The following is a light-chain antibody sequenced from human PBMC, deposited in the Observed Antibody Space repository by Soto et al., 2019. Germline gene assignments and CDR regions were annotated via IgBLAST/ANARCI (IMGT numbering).Light chain of an antibody. Sequence: QSDLAQPASVSESPGQSIIISCTGTSSDVGGYNYVFWYQHPPGKAPKLMIYDVTNRPSGVSNRFSGSKSGNTASLTISGLQAKDEADYYCTSYTSSSTYVFGTGTKVTVL. V-gene: IGLV2-14*03. J-gene: IGLJ1*01. CDR1: SSDVGGYNY. CDR3: TSYTSSSTYV. CDR2: DVT.